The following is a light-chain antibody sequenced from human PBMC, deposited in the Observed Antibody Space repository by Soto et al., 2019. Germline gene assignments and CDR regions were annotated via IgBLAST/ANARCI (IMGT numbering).Light chain of an antibody. CDR3: MQGEHWPRT. CDR1: QSLLYRGRSNY. J-gene: IGKJ1*01. V-gene: IGKV2-30*01. CDR2: GVS. Sequence: VVLPHSPLYLPVTLALPASITSRSSQSLLYRGRSNYLAWYQQRPGQAPRRLIYGVSGRDSGVPDRFSGSGSGTDFTLKISRVEAEDVGVYYCMQGEHWPRTFGQGTKVDIK.